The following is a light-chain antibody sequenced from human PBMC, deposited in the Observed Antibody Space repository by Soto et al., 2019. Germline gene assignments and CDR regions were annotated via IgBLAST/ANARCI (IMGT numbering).Light chain of an antibody. V-gene: IGLV2-11*01. CDR2: DVT. J-gene: IGLJ1*01. CDR1: SSDVGGYDY. CDR3: CSYAGTYTFYV. Sequence: QPVLTQPRSVSGSPGQSVTISCTGTSSDVGGYDYVSWYQQHPGKAPKLTIYDVTKRPSGVPDRFSGSRSGNTASLTISGLQAEDDADYYCCSYAGTYTFYVFGTGTKLTVL.